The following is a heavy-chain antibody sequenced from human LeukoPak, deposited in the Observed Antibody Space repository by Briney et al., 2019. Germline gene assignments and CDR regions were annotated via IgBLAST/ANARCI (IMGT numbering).Heavy chain of an antibody. D-gene: IGHD6-13*01. Sequence: SETLSLTCTVSGGSISSSNNYWGWIRQPPGKGLEWIGSIHYSGSTYYNPSLKSRVTISVDMSKNQFSLKLRSVTAADTALYYCAGQIAAATLYYFDSWGQGTLVTVSS. V-gene: IGHV4-39*01. CDR2: IHYSGST. J-gene: IGHJ4*02. CDR1: GGSISSSNNY. CDR3: AGQIAAATLYYFDS.